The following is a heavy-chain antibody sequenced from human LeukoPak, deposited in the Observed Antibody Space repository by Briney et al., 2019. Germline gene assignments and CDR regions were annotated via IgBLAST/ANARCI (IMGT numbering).Heavy chain of an antibody. V-gene: IGHV3-30*18. CDR1: GFTFSNYG. CDR3: AKEPGEGAGSYYNY. J-gene: IGHJ4*02. Sequence: GGSLRLSCAASGFTFSNYGMHWVRQAPGKGLEWVAVMSYDVRNEYYADSVKGRFTISRDNAKNSLFLQMNSLRAEDTAVYYCAKEPGEGAGSYYNYWGQGTLVTVSS. CDR2: MSYDVRNE. D-gene: IGHD3-10*01.